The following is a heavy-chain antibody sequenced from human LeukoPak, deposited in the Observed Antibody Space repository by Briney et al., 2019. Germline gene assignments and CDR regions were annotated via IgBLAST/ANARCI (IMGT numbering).Heavy chain of an antibody. CDR2: VDPEDDKT. V-gene: IGHV1-69-2*01. D-gene: IGHD5-12*01. J-gene: IGHJ6*03. Sequence: ASVKVSCKASGYTFTDYYMHWVQQAPGKGLEWMGRVDPEDDKTKYAETFQGRVTITADTSADTAYMELSSLRSEDTAVYYCAKGYSGYPRRYYYMDVWGKGTTVTVSS. CDR1: GYTFTDYY. CDR3: AKGYSGYPRRYYYMDV.